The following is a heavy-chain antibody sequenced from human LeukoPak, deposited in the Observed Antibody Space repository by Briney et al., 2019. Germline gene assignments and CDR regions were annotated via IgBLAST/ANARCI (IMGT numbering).Heavy chain of an antibody. D-gene: IGHD3-16*02. CDR2: INPSSGST. CDR3: ARGVVDFYYMDV. CDR1: GYTFTTYY. Sequence: ASVKVSCKASGYTFTTYYIQWMRQAPGQGLEWVGKINPSSGSTSYPQQFKGRVTMTRDMSTSTVSMELSSLRSEDTAVYYCARGVVDFYYMDVWGKGTTVTVSS. J-gene: IGHJ6*03. V-gene: IGHV1-46*01.